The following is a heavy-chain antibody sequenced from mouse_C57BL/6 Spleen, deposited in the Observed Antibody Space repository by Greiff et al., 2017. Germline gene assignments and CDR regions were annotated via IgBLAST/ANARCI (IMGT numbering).Heavy chain of an antibody. Sequence: VKVVESGPGLVQPSQSLSITCTVSGFSLTSYGVHWVRQSPGKGLEWLGVIWSGGSTDYNAAFISRLSISKDNSKSQVFFKMNSLQADDTAIYYCARNEDPGYAMDYWGQGTSVTVSS. V-gene: IGHV2-2*01. CDR3: ARNEDPGYAMDY. CDR2: IWSGGST. CDR1: GFSLTSYG. J-gene: IGHJ4*01.